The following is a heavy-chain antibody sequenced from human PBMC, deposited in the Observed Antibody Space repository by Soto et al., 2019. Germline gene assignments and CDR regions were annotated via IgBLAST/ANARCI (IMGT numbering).Heavy chain of an antibody. D-gene: IGHD6-6*01. CDR1: GYSFTSYW. J-gene: IGHJ6*02. CDR2: IDPSDSYT. CDR3: ARQIYHVEYLTAAVYQNTNYYYGMDV. Sequence: GESLKISCKGSGYSFTSYWISWVRQMPGKGLEWMGRIDPSDSYTNYSPSFQGHVTISADKSISTAYLQWSSLKASDTAMYYCARQIYHVEYLTAAVYQNTNYYYGMDVWGQGTTLTVSS. V-gene: IGHV5-10-1*01.